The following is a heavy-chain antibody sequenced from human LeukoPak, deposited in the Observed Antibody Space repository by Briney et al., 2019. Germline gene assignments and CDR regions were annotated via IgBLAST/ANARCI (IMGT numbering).Heavy chain of an antibody. D-gene: IGHD6-13*01. CDR3: AKDRAAAGSGGFDY. CDR1: GFTFSNYA. J-gene: IGHJ4*02. CDR2: ISGSGGST. Sequence: PGGSLRLSCAASGFTFSNYAMSWVRQAPGKGLEWVSAISGSGGSTYYADSVKGRFTISRDNSKNMLFLQISSLRAEDTAVYYCAKDRAAAGSGGFDYWGQGTLVTVSS. V-gene: IGHV3-23*01.